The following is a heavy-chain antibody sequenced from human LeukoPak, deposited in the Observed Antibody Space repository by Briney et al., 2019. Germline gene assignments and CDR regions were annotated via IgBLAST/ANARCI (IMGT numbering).Heavy chain of an antibody. D-gene: IGHD2-15*01. CDR3: ARDGYVDRYCSGGSCYSFDI. J-gene: IGHJ3*02. Sequence: GGSLRLSCAASGFTVSSNYMSWVRQAPGKGLEWVAVISYDGSNKYYADSVKGRFTISRDNSKNTLYLQMNSLRAEDTAVYYCARDGYVDRYCSGGSCYSFDIWGQGTMVTVSS. CDR2: ISYDGSNK. V-gene: IGHV3-30*03. CDR1: GFTVSSNY.